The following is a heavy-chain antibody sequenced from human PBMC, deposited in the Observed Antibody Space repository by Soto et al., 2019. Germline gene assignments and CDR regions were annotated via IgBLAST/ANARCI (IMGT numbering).Heavy chain of an antibody. CDR3: ARVVTGSWTWFDT. CDR1: GFTFSSYW. V-gene: IGHV3-74*01. CDR2: INSDGSRT. D-gene: IGHD6-13*01. J-gene: IGHJ5*02. Sequence: EVQLVESGGGLVQPGESLRLSCAASGFTFSSYWMHWVRQAPGKGLVWVSRINSDGSRTNYADSVKGRFTVSRDNARNTQYLQMNSLSAEDTAVYFGARVVTGSWTWFDTWGQGTLVTVSS.